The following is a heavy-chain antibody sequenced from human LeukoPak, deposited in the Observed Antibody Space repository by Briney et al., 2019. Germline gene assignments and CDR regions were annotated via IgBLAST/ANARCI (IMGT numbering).Heavy chain of an antibody. CDR1: GYTFTSYD. CDR3: ARGDDSSSWYEMGAFDI. Sequence: ASVKVSCKASGYTFTSYDINWVRQTTGQGLEWMGWMNPNSGNTGYAQKFQGRVTITRNTSISTAYMELSSLRSEDTAVYYCARGDDSSSWYEMGAFDIWGQGTMVTVSS. V-gene: IGHV1-8*03. J-gene: IGHJ3*02. D-gene: IGHD6-13*01. CDR2: MNPNSGNT.